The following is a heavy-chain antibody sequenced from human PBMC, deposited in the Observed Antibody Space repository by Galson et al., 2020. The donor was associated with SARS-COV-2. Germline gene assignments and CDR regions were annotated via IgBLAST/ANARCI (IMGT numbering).Heavy chain of an antibody. V-gene: IGHV3-33*01. CDR3: AREGIVVVVAASYGMDV. J-gene: IGHJ6*02. Sequence: QLGESLKISCAASGFTFSSYGMHWVRQAPGKGLEWVAVIWYDGSNKYYADSVKGRFTISRDNSKNTLYLQMNSLRAEDTAVYYCAREGIVVVVAASYGMDVWGQGTTVTVSS. CDR1: GFTFSSYG. CDR2: IWYDGSNK. D-gene: IGHD2-15*01.